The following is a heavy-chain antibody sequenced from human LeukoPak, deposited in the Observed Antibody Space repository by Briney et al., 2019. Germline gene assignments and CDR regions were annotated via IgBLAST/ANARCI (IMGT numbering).Heavy chain of an antibody. CDR1: GYTFTGYY. J-gene: IGHJ4*02. CDR3: ATHDPTYYYDSSGYYYALWY. CDR2: INPNSGGT. V-gene: IGHV1-2*02. D-gene: IGHD3-22*01. Sequence: GASVKVSCKASGYTFTGYYMHWVRQAPGQVLEWMGWINPNSGGTNYAQKFQGRVTMTRDTSISTAYMELSRLRSDDTAVYYCATHDPTYYYDSSGYYYALWYWGQGTLVTVSS.